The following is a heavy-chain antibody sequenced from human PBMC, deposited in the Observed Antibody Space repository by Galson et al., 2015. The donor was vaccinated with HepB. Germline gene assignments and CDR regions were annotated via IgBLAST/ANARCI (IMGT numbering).Heavy chain of an antibody. V-gene: IGHV3-43*01. CDR2: ISRDGGST. D-gene: IGHD6-13*01. J-gene: IGHJ4*02. CDR3: AKDKHSSSWYYFDY. CDR1: GFTFDDYT. Sequence: SLRLSCAASGFTFDDYTMHWVRQAPGKGLEWVSLISRDGGSTYYADSVKGRFTISRDNSKNSLYLQMNSLRTEDTALYYCAKDKHSSSWYYFDYWGQGTLVTVSS.